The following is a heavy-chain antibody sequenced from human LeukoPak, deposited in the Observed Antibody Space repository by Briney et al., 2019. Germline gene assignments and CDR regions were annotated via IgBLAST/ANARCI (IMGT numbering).Heavy chain of an antibody. CDR1: GGSFSGYY. CDR2: INHSGST. D-gene: IGHD1-26*01. V-gene: IGHV4-34*01. J-gene: IGHJ6*03. Sequence: SETLSLTCAVYGGSFSGYYWSWIRQPPGKGLEWIGDINHSGSTNYNPSLKSRVTISVETSKNQFSLKLSSVTAADTAVYYCARRLRQKLGVGYYYYMDVWGKGTTVTVSS. CDR3: ARRLRQKLGVGYYYYMDV.